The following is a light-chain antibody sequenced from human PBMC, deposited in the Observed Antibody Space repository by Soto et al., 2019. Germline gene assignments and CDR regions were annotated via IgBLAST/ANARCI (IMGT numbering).Light chain of an antibody. CDR3: QQSNKGYT. CDR1: QNVKRN. V-gene: IGKV3-15*01. J-gene: IGKJ2*01. CDR2: GAS. Sequence: EIVMTQSPDTLSVSPGERATLSCRASQNVKRNLGWYQQKAGQAPRLLIYGASTRATGIPDRVSGSGSGTEFTLTISSLLSDDSAVYFCQQSNKGYTFGQGTRLEIK.